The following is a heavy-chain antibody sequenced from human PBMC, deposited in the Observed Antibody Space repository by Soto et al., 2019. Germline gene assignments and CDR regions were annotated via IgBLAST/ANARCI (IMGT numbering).Heavy chain of an antibody. CDR2: IKQDGSER. J-gene: IGHJ4*02. CDR1: GFSFWNYG. Sequence: GGSLELACAASGFSFWNYGVSWFRKAPGKGLEWVANIKQDGSERFYVDSVKGRFTISRDNAKNSLYLQMNSLRAEDTAVYYCARDETYYYGSGPVGGPGTLVTVSS. D-gene: IGHD3-10*01. V-gene: IGHV3-7*01. CDR3: ARDETYYYGSGPV.